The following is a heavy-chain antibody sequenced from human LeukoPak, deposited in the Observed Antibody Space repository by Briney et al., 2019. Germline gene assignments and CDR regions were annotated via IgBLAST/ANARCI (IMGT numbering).Heavy chain of an antibody. CDR1: GFTFSSYS. V-gene: IGHV3-21*04. CDR2: ISSSSSYI. J-gene: IGHJ4*02. D-gene: IGHD3-10*01. CDR3: AKDDAWLRFGE. Sequence: GGSLRLSCAASGFTFSSYSMNWVRQAPGKGLEWVSSISSSSSYIYYADSVKGRFTISRDNSKNTLYLEVISLTAEDTAVYYCAKDDAWLRFGEWSQGTLVTISS.